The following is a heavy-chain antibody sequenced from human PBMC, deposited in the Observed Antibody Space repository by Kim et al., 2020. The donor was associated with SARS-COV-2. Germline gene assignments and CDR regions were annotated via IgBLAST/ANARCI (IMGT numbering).Heavy chain of an antibody. D-gene: IGHD3-16*01. CDR3: VRGTWGDINGY. Sequence: ASVKVSCKTSGDTSRKNGFNWMRQAPGQGLEWMGWISTKDGDTNYALKFQDRVMMTTDSSTTTVYMELRSLKSDDTDVYYCVRGTWGDINGYWGQGTLVT. J-gene: IGHJ4*02. CDR1: GDTSRKNG. V-gene: IGHV1-18*01. CDR2: ISTKDGDT.